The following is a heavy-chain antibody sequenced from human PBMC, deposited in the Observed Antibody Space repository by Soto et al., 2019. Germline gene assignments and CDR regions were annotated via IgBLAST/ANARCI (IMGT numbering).Heavy chain of an antibody. Sequence: EVQLLESGGGLVQPGGSLRLSCAASGFIFSSYAMSWVRQAPGKGLEWVSAISGSGTTAYYADSVKGRFTFSRDNSKKTMHLQMNRLRAEDTAVYYCAKPTDGWFSAFEIWGQGTMVTVSS. D-gene: IGHD6-19*01. CDR1: GFIFSSYA. V-gene: IGHV3-23*01. CDR2: ISGSGTTA. CDR3: AKPTDGWFSAFEI. J-gene: IGHJ3*02.